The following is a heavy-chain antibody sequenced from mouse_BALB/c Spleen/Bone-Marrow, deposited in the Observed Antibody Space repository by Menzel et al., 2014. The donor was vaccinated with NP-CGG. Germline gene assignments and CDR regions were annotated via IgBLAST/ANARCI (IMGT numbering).Heavy chain of an antibody. CDR3: ARPTPRYFAKDY. CDR1: GFSLTSYG. D-gene: IGHD6-1*01. J-gene: IGHJ4*01. CDR2: IWAGGST. V-gene: IGHV2-9*02. Sequence: VQLVESGPGLVAPSQSLSITCTVSGFSLTSYGVHWVRQPPGKGLEWLGVIWAGGSTNYNSALMSRLSISKDNSKSQVFLKMSSLQTDDTAMYYCARPTPRYFAKDYWGQGTSVTVSS.